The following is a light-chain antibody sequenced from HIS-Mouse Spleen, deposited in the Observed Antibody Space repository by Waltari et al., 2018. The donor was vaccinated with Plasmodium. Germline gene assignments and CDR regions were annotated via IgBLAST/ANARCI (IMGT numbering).Light chain of an antibody. CDR3: QQLNNNPLFT. CDR1: QGISRY. Sequence: DIQLTQSPSFLSASVGDRVTITCRASQGISRYLAWYQQKPGKAPEILIYAASTLQSGVPSRFSGSGSGTEFTLTISSLQPEDFATDYCQQLNNNPLFTFGPGTKVDIK. CDR2: AAS. J-gene: IGKJ3*01. V-gene: IGKV1-9*01.